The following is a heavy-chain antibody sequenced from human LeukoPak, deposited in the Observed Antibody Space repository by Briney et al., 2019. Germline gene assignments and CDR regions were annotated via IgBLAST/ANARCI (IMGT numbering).Heavy chain of an antibody. CDR1: GYTFTSYG. J-gene: IGHJ4*02. CDR3: ARDWSDSEKKMSDY. D-gene: IGHD3-3*01. V-gene: IGHV1-18*01. Sequence: GASVKVSCKASGYTFTSYGISWVRQAPGQGLEWMGWINADNGNTNYAQKFQGRVTMTTDTFTSTAYMEARSLRSDDTAVYYCARDWSDSEKKMSDYWGQGTLVTVSS. CDR2: INADNGNT.